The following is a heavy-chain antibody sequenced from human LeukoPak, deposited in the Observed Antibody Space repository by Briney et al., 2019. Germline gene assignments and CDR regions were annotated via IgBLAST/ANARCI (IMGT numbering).Heavy chain of an antibody. CDR2: IYHSGST. CDR1: GYSISSGYY. CDR3: ARITSYDYVWGSYRQDWFDP. Sequence: PSETLSLTCAVSGYSISSGYYWGWIRQPPGKGLEWIGSIYHSGSTYYNPSLKSRVTISVDTSKNQFSLKLSSVTAADTAVYYCARITSYDYVWGSYRQDWFDPWAREPWSPSPQ. J-gene: IGHJ5*02. D-gene: IGHD3-16*02. V-gene: IGHV4-38-2*01.